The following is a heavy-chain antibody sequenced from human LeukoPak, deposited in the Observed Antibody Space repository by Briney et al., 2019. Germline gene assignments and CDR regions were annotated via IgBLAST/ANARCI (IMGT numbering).Heavy chain of an antibody. Sequence: GGTLRFSGAASGFTFSSYGMHWVRQAPGKELNGVASMRNDGNQIYSADSAKGRFTISRDNSKNTLYLPMNSPRVEDTAIYYCAKDIGRRIFGVDYDAFHVWGQGTMVTVSS. CDR2: MRNDGNQI. CDR3: AKDIGRRIFGVDYDAFHV. CDR1: GFTFSSYG. V-gene: IGHV3-30*02. D-gene: IGHD3-3*01. J-gene: IGHJ3*01.